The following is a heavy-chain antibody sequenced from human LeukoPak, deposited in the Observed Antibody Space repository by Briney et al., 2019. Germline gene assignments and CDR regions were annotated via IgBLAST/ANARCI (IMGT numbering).Heavy chain of an antibody. D-gene: IGHD3-10*01. CDR3: AKDLQLVWFGEHYYMDV. V-gene: IGHV3-48*03. Sequence: PGGSLRLSCAASGFTFSSYEMNWVRQAPGKGLEWVSYISSSGSTIYYADSVKGRFTISRDNAKNSLYLQMNSLRAEDTAVYYCAKDLQLVWFGEHYYMDVWGKGTTVTISS. J-gene: IGHJ6*03. CDR1: GFTFSSYE. CDR2: ISSSGSTI.